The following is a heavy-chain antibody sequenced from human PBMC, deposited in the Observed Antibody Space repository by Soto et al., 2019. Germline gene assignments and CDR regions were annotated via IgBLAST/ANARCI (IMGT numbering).Heavy chain of an antibody. CDR1: GGTFSSYT. Sequence: SVKVSCKASGGTFSSYTISWVRQAPGQGLEWMGRIIPILGIANYAQKFQGRVTITADKSTSTAYMELSSLRSEDTAVYYCAREIEDIVVVPAPRWFDPRGQGTLVTVSS. CDR3: AREIEDIVVVPAPRWFDP. CDR2: IIPILGIA. J-gene: IGHJ5*02. D-gene: IGHD2-2*01. V-gene: IGHV1-69*04.